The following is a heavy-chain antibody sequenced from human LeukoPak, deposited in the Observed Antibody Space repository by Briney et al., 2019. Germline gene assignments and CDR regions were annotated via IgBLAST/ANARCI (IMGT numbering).Heavy chain of an antibody. Sequence: ASVKVSCKASGYTFTGYYMHWVRQAPGQGLEWMGWINPNSGGTNYAQKFQGRVTMTRNTSISTAYMELSSLRSEDTAVYYCASAPSPGPTYYYGSGSENYFDYWGQGTLVTVSS. CDR3: ASAPSPGPTYYYGSGSENYFDY. D-gene: IGHD3-10*01. CDR1: GYTFTGYY. V-gene: IGHV1-2*02. J-gene: IGHJ4*02. CDR2: INPNSGGT.